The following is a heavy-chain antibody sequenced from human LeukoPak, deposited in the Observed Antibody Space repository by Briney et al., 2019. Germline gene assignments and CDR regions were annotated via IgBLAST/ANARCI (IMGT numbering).Heavy chain of an antibody. D-gene: IGHD3-22*01. J-gene: IGHJ4*02. CDR2: IIPILGIA. V-gene: IGHV1-69*04. CDR3: ARSHSYYYDSSGYYSDY. Sequence: ASVKVSCKASGGTFSSYAISWVRQAPGQGLEWMGRIIPILGIANYAQKFQGRVTITADKSTSTAYMELSSLRSEDTAVYYCARSHSYYYDSSGYYSDYWGQGTLVTVSS. CDR1: GGTFSSYA.